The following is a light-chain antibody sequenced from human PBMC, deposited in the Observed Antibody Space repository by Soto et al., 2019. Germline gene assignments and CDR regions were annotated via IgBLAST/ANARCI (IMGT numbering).Light chain of an antibody. CDR1: SSNIGSNT. CDR3: AAWDDSLWV. CDR2: SNN. Sequence: QLVLTQPPSASGTPGQRVTISCSGSSSNIGSNTVNWYQQLPGTAPKLLIYSNNHRPSGVPDRFSGSKSGTSASLAISGLQSEDEADYYCAAWDDSLWVFGGGTKVTVL. V-gene: IGLV1-44*01. J-gene: IGLJ3*02.